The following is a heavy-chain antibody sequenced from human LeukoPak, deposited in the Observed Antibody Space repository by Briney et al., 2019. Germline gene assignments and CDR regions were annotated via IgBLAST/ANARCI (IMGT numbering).Heavy chain of an antibody. Sequence: ASVKVSCKASGGTFSSYAISWVRQAPGQGLEWMGGIIPIFGTANYAQKFQGRVTITADESTSTAYMELSSLRSEDTAVYYCATETAAGPPQFDYWGQGTLVTVSS. CDR3: ATETAAGPPQFDY. J-gene: IGHJ4*02. V-gene: IGHV1-69*01. CDR2: IIPIFGTA. CDR1: GGTFSSYA. D-gene: IGHD6-13*01.